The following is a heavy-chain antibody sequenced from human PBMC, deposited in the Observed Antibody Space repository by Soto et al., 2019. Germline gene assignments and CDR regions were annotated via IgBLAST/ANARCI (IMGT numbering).Heavy chain of an antibody. Sequence: QVQLVQSGAEVKKPGASVKVSCKASGYTFTSYGISWVRQAPGQGLEWKGWVNAYNGNTNYAQKSQGRVTMTTDTTTSTAYMELRSLGSDDTAVYYCAREAVSGRTGFDYWGQGTLVTVSS. D-gene: IGHD6-19*01. CDR2: VNAYNGNT. CDR1: GYTFTSYG. CDR3: AREAVSGRTGFDY. J-gene: IGHJ4*02. V-gene: IGHV1-18*01.